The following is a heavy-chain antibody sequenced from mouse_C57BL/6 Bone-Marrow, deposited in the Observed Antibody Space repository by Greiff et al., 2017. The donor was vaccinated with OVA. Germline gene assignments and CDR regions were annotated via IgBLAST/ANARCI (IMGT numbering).Heavy chain of an antibody. CDR1: GYSITSGYY. J-gene: IGHJ2*01. D-gene: IGHD4-1*01. CDR3: ARILLGRYFDY. Sequence: VQLQQSGPGLVKPSQSLSLTCSVTGYSITSGYYWNWIRQFPGNKLEWMGYISYDGSNNYNPSLKNRISITRDTSKNQFFLKLNSVTTEDTATYYCARILLGRYFDYWGQGTTLTVSS. V-gene: IGHV3-6*01. CDR2: ISYDGSN.